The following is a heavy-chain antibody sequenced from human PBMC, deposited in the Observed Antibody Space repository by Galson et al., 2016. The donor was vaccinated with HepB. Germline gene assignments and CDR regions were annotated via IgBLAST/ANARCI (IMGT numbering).Heavy chain of an antibody. CDR1: GFTVSSTF. CDR3: ARLELPPYNWFDP. CDR2: IYYTGTT. Sequence: LRLSCAASGFTVSSTFMTWVRQAPGKGLEWIASIYYTGTTYYNPSLQSRVTISVDRSKNQFSLKVNSVTAADTAVYFFARLELPPYNWFDPWGQGTLVTVSS. J-gene: IGHJ5*02. V-gene: IGHV4-59*05. D-gene: IGHD1-26*01.